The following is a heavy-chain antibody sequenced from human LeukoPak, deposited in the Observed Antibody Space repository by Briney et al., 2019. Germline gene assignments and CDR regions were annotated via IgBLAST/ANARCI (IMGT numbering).Heavy chain of an antibody. CDR2: IYHSGST. Sequence: SETLSLTCTVSGASISKGVYYWGWIRQPPGKGLEWIASIYHSGSTYYNPSLKSRVTISVDTSKNHFSLMLSSVTAADTAVYYCARPYLDWSKGAFDVWGQGIMVTVSP. J-gene: IGHJ3*01. CDR3: ARPYLDWSKGAFDV. D-gene: IGHD3-9*01. V-gene: IGHV4-39*07. CDR1: GASISKGVYY.